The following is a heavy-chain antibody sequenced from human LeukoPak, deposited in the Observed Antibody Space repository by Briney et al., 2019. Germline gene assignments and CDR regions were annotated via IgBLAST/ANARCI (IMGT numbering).Heavy chain of an antibody. J-gene: IGHJ4*02. Sequence: GASVKVSFKASRYVFSTYLMHSVRQAPGQGREGMGVIDPSGGRTNYPRKFQGRVTMTSDTSTSTVYMELSSLKSEDTAVYYCARGFCSGGSCYSYDYWGQGTLVTVSS. CDR3: ARGFCSGGSCYSYDY. D-gene: IGHD2-15*01. CDR2: IDPSGGRT. CDR1: RYVFSTYL. V-gene: IGHV1-46*01.